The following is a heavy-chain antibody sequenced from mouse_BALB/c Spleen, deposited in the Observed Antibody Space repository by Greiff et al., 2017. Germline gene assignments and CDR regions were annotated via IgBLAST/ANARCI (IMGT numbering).Heavy chain of an antibody. CDR2: ILPGSGST. V-gene: IGHV1-9*01. CDR3: ASPSYGNYLYFDY. D-gene: IGHD2-10*01. J-gene: IGHJ2*01. Sequence: VQGVESGAELMKPGASVKISCKATGYTFSSYWIEWVKQRPGHGLEWIGEILPGSGSTNYNEKFKGKATFTADTSSNTAYMQLSSLTSEDSAVYYCASPSYGNYLYFDYWGQGTTLTVSS. CDR1: GYTFSSYW.